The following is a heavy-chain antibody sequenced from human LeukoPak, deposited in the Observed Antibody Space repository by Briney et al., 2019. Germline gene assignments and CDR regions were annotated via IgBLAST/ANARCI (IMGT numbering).Heavy chain of an antibody. V-gene: IGHV4-38-2*01. CDR1: GYSISSGYY. D-gene: IGHD6-13*01. CDR3: ARTYSSSWLDY. J-gene: IGHJ4*02. Sequence: SETLSLTCAVSGYSISSGYYWGWIRQPPGKGLEWIGSIYHSGSTYYNPSLKSRVTISVDTSKNQFPLKLISVTAADTAVYYCARTYSSSWLDYWGQGTLVTVSS. CDR2: IYHSGST.